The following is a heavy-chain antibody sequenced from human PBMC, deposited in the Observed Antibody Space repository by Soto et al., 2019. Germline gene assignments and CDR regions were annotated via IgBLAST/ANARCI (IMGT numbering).Heavy chain of an antibody. Sequence: GGSLRLSCAASGFTFSSYSMNWVRQAPGKGLEWVSSISSSSSYIYYADSVKGRFTISRDNAKNSLYLQMNSLRAEDTAVYYCARDRYFDWLLSQADAFDIWGQGTMVTV. V-gene: IGHV3-21*01. CDR3: ARDRYFDWLLSQADAFDI. D-gene: IGHD3-9*01. J-gene: IGHJ3*02. CDR2: ISSSSSYI. CDR1: GFTFSSYS.